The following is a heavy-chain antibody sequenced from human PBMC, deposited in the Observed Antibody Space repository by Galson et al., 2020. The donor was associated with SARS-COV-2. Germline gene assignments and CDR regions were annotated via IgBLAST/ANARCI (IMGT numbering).Heavy chain of an antibody. V-gene: IGHV5-10-1*01. CDR1: GYSFTSYW. D-gene: IGHD5-12*01. CDR2: IDPSDSYT. CDR3: ARQRDGYNWVFDY. J-gene: IGHJ4*02. Sequence: HGESLKISCKGSGYSFTSYWISWVRQMPGTGLEWMGRIDPSDSYTNYSPSFQGHVTISADKSISTAYLQWSSLKASDTAMYYCARQRDGYNWVFDYWGQGTLVTVSS.